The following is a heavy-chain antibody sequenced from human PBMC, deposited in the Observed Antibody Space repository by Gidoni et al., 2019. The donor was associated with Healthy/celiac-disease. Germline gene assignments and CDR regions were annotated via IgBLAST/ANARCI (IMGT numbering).Heavy chain of an antibody. V-gene: IGHV3-30-3*01. J-gene: IGHJ6*02. CDR3: ARDRPQLGQYGMDV. Sequence: QVQLVESGGGVVQPGRSLRLSCAASGFTFSSYAMLWVRQAPGKGLEWVAVISDDGSNKYYADSVKGRFTISRDNSKNTLYLQMNSLRAEDTAVYYCARDRPQLGQYGMDVWGQGTTVTVSS. D-gene: IGHD6-13*01. CDR1: GFTFSSYA. CDR2: ISDDGSNK.